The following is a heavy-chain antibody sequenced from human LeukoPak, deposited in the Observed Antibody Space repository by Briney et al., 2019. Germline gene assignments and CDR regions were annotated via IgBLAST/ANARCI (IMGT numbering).Heavy chain of an antibody. CDR3: VRGGGDDPPDY. CDR1: GFTFISYG. CDR2: ISKSGNYI. J-gene: IGHJ4*02. Sequence: PGGSLRLSCAASGFTFISYGMNWVRQAPGKGLEGISYISKSGNYIYYGDLLKGRCIISRHNANKALYLQLSNQRVEDTAGYYCVRGGGDDPPDYWGQGALVAVTS. V-gene: IGHV3-21*01. D-gene: IGHD5-12*01.